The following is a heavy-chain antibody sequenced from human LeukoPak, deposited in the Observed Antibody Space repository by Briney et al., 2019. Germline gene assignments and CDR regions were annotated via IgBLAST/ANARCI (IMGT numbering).Heavy chain of an antibody. CDR1: GYTFTGYY. V-gene: IGHV1-2*02. CDR2: INPNSGGT. Sequence: ASVKVSCKASGYTFTGYYMHWVRQAPGQGLEWMGWINPNSGGTNYAQKFQGRVTMTRDTSISTAYMELSRLRSDDTAVYYCAREGVGNYYDSSGYYYVYFQHWGQGTLVTVYS. J-gene: IGHJ1*01. CDR3: AREGVGNYYDSSGYYYVYFQH. D-gene: IGHD3-22*01.